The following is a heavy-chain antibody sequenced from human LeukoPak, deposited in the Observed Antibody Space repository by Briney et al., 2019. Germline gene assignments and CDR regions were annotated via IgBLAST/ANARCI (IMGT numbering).Heavy chain of an antibody. CDR2: IYHSGST. Sequence: PSESLSLTCTVSGGSISSGGYYWSCIRQPPGKGLECIGYIYHSGSTYYNPSLKSRVTISVDRSKNQFSLKLSSVTAADTAVYYCARGMELDSPYYYYMDVWGKGTTVTVSS. CDR3: ARGMELDSPYYYYMDV. D-gene: IGHD1-26*01. V-gene: IGHV4-30-2*01. J-gene: IGHJ6*03. CDR1: GGSISSGGYY.